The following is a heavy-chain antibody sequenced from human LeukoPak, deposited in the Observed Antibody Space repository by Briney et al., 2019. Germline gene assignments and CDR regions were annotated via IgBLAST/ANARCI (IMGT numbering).Heavy chain of an antibody. CDR2: INHSGST. V-gene: IGHV4-34*01. J-gene: IGHJ6*03. CDR1: GGSFSGYY. D-gene: IGHD3-3*01. Sequence: SETLSLTGAVYGGSFSGYYWSWIRQPPGKGLEWIGEINHSGSTNYNPSLKSRVTISVDTSKNQFSLKLSSVTAADTAVYYCARVFTIFGVVINYYYYYMDVWGKGTTVTVSS. CDR3: ARVFTIFGVVINYYYYYMDV.